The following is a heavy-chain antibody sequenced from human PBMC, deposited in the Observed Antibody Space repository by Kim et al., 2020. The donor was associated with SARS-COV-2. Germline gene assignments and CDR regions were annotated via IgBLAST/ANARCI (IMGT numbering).Heavy chain of an antibody. CDR1: GGSFSGYY. J-gene: IGHJ4*01. CDR3: ARGHIAAAVTPPYFDY. D-gene: IGHD6-13*01. CDR2: INHSGRT. Sequence: SETLSLTCAVYGGSFSGYYWSWIRQPPGKGLEWMGEINHSGRTNYNPSLKSRVTISVDTSKNQFSLKLSSVTSADTAVYYCARGHIAAAVTPPYFDYCRHATLLTVSS. V-gene: IGHV4-34*01.